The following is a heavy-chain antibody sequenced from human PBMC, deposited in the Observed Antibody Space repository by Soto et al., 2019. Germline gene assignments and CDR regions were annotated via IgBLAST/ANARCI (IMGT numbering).Heavy chain of an antibody. D-gene: IGHD3-3*01. CDR3: ARGGVTYYDFWSGHYEHRPVYNWFDP. Sequence: KPSETLSLTCAVYGGSFSGYYWSWIRQPPGKGLEWIGEINHSGSTNYNPSLKSRVTISVDTSKNQFSLKLSSVTAADTAVYYCARGGVTYYDFWSGHYEHRPVYNWFDPWGQGTLVTVSS. V-gene: IGHV4-34*01. CDR2: INHSGST. CDR1: GGSFSGYY. J-gene: IGHJ5*02.